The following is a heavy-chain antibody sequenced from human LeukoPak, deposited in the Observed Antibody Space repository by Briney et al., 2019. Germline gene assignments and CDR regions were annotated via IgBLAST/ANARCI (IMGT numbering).Heavy chain of an antibody. Sequence: GASVNVSCKASGYSFTGYYIHWVRQAPGQGLEWMGWINPNSGGTDYAQKFQGRVTMTRATSISTAYMELSRLRSDDTAVYYCARVKWYQLPRESWYWSGMDVWGQGTTVTVSS. CDR1: GYSFTGYY. J-gene: IGHJ6*02. CDR3: ARVKWYQLPRESWYWSGMDV. V-gene: IGHV1-2*02. D-gene: IGHD2-2*01. CDR2: INPNSGGT.